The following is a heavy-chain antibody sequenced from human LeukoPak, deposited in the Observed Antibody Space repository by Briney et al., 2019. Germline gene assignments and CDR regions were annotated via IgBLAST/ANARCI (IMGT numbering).Heavy chain of an antibody. J-gene: IGHJ4*02. V-gene: IGHV3-21*01. CDR3: ARDMGYSSSWYYFDY. CDR1: GFTFSSYS. Sequence: GGSLRLSCAASGFTFSSYSMNWVRQVPGKGLEWVSSISSSSSYIYYADSVKGRFTISRDNAKNSLYLQMNSLRAEDTAVYYCARDMGYSSSWYYFDYWGQGTLVTVSS. CDR2: ISSSSSYI. D-gene: IGHD6-13*01.